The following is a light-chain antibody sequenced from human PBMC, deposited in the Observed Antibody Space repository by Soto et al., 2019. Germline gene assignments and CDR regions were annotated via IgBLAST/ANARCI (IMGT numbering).Light chain of an antibody. CDR3: QQYNNWTPYT. CDR2: GAS. V-gene: IGKV3-15*01. CDR1: QSVSSN. Sequence: EIVMTQSPATLSVSPGERATLSCRASQSVSSNLAWYQQKPGQAPRLLIYGASTKATCIPARFSGSGSGTEFTLTISSLQSEDFAGYYCQQYNNWTPYTFGQGPKREI. J-gene: IGKJ2*01.